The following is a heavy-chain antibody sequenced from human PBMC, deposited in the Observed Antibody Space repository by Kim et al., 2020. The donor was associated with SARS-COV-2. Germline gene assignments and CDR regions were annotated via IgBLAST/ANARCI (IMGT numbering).Heavy chain of an antibody. Sequence: SETLSLTCTVSGGSISSGDCYWSWIRQPPGKGLEWIGYIYYSGSTYYNPSLQSRVTISVDTSKNQFSLKLSSVTAAGTAVYYCARAGWDSVVVPARSGMYGWGGGSPFTDSS. CDR2: IYYSGST. D-gene: IGHD2-2*01. CDR3: ARAGWDSVVVPARSGMYG. V-gene: IGHV4-30-4*01. CDR1: GGSISSGDCY. J-gene: IGHJ6*02.